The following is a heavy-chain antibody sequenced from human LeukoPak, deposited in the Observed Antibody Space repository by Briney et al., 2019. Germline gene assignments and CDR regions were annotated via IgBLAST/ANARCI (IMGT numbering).Heavy chain of an antibody. CDR1: GFTFSTYA. V-gene: IGHV3-23*01. CDR3: ARDRALYDSRRGYYYTEDDY. D-gene: IGHD3-22*01. Sequence: PGGFLRLSCAASGFTFSTYAMSWVRQAPGKGLEWVSGISGSGGSTYYGDSVKGRFTISRDNSKNTLYLQMNSLRGDGTGVYYCARDRALYDSRRGYYYTEDDYWGQGTLVTVSS. CDR2: ISGSGGST. J-gene: IGHJ4*02.